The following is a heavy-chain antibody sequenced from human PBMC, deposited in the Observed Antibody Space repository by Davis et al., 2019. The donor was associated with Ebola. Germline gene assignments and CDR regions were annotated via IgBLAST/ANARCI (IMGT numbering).Heavy chain of an antibody. Sequence: PGGSLRLSCAASGFTFSNYDMTWVRQAPGKGLDWVSRISSNGGTTYYADSVRGRFTISRDNSRNTLYLQMNSLRAEDTALYYCARGGRVVPTAMPDWGQGTLVTVSS. CDR1: GFTFSNYD. J-gene: IGHJ4*02. CDR3: ARGGRVVPTAMPD. D-gene: IGHD2-2*01. V-gene: IGHV3-23*01. CDR2: ISSNGGTT.